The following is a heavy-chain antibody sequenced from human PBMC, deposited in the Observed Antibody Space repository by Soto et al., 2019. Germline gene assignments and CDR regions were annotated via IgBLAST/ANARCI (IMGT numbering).Heavy chain of an antibody. CDR3: ARSFDSSSTYGMDV. V-gene: IGHV5-10-1*01. D-gene: IGHD6-13*01. J-gene: IGHJ6*02. Sequence: GESLKISCKGSGYTFTTYWINWVRQMPGKGLEWMGRIDPRDSYTKYSPSFQGHVIMSADKSISTAYLHWSSLKASDTAIYYCARSFDSSSTYGMDVWGQGTSVTISS. CDR1: GYTFTTYW. CDR2: IDPRDSYT.